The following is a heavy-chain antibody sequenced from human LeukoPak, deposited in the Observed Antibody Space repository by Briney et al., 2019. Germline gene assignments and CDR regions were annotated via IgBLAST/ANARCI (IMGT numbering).Heavy chain of an antibody. D-gene: IGHD3-3*01. J-gene: IGHJ3*01. Sequence: GGSLRLSCAASGFTFSDYAMHWVRQAPGKGVEWVADLSYGGTNKYYADSVKGRFTISRDNYKITIFLQMNSRRAEDTAVYHCARDRSGYANDAFDLWGQGTMVTVSS. CDR1: GFTFSDYA. CDR3: ARDRSGYANDAFDL. CDR2: LSYGGTNK. V-gene: IGHV3-30-3*01.